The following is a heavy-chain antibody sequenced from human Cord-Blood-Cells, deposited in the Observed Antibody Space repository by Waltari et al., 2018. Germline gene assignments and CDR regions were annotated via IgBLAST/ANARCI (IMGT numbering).Heavy chain of an antibody. V-gene: IGHV4-39*01. J-gene: IGHJ3*02. CDR1: GGSISSSSYY. CDR2: IYYSGST. CDR3: ARHDPTDYDFWSGYAFDI. D-gene: IGHD3-3*01. Sequence: QLQLQESGPGLVKPSETLSLTCTVSGGSISSSSYYWGWIRQPPGKGLEWIGSIYYSGSTYYHPSLKSRFTISVDTSKKQFSLKLSSVTAADTAVYYCARHDPTDYDFWSGYAFDIWGQGTMVTVSS.